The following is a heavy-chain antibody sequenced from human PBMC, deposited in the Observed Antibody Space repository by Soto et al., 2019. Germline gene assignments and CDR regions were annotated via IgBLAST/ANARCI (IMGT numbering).Heavy chain of an antibody. CDR1: VFTFNTYW. J-gene: IGHJ4*02. CDR2: ITSDGSGT. V-gene: IGHV3-74*01. CDR3: VRHFDK. Sequence: PGGSLRLSCASSVFTFNTYWMHWVRRPPGKGLVLVALITSDGSGTTYADSVKGRFTISRDNAKNTLYLQMNSLRADDTAVYYCVRHFDKWGQGPLVTAPQ.